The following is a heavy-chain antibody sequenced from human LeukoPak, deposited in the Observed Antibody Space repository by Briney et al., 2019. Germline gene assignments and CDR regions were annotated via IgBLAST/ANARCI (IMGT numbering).Heavy chain of an antibody. CDR1: EFTFSDYS. D-gene: IGHD3-3*01. V-gene: IGHV3-7*01. J-gene: IGHJ2*01. CDR3: VRYYARHSWYYDL. Sequence: GGSLRLSCAVSEFTFSDYSMTWVRQAPGKGLEWVANIKPDEGEKYYVDSVKGRFTVSRDNAKNSLYLQMNSLRAEDTAVYYCVRYYARHSWYYDLWGRGTLVTVSS. CDR2: IKPDEGEK.